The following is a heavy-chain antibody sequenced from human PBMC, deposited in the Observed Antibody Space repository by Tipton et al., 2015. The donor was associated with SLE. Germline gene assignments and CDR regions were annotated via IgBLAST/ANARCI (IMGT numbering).Heavy chain of an antibody. J-gene: IGHJ4*02. D-gene: IGHD1-26*01. Sequence: GSLRLSCAASGFTFSSYAMSWVRQAPGKGLEWVSVISGSGGSTYYADSVKGRFTISRDNSRDNSKNTLYLQMNSLRAEDTAVYYCAKDRGGGSSFDYWGQGTLVTVSS. CDR1: GFTFSSYA. CDR3: AKDRGGGSSFDY. CDR2: ISGSGGST. V-gene: IGHV3-23*01.